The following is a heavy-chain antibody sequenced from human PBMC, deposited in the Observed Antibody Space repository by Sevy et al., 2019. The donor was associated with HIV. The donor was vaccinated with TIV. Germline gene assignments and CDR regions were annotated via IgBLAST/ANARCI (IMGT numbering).Heavy chain of an antibody. V-gene: IGHV3-30*04. J-gene: IGHJ5*02. Sequence: GGSLRLSCAASGFTFSSYAMHWVRQAPGKGLEWVAVISYDGSNKYYADSVKGRFTISRDNSKNTVYLEMNSLRAEDTAVYYCAKEALWGFDPWGQGTLVTVSS. D-gene: IGHD3-16*01. CDR1: GFTFSSYA. CDR3: AKEALWGFDP. CDR2: ISYDGSNK.